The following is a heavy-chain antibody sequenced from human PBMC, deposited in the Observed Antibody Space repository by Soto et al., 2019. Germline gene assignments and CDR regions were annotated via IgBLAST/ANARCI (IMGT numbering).Heavy chain of an antibody. CDR2: IYFGDSDT. CDR1: GYNFATDC. V-gene: IGHV5-51*01. D-gene: IGHD3-16*02. CDR3: ARHYHGFDS. J-gene: IGHJ4*02. Sequence: PGESLKISCKDSGYNFATDCIAWVRQMPGKGLEWMGVIYFGDSDTRYSPSFQDQVTISVDKSISTAYLQWSSLKASDTAMYYCARHYHGFDSWGQGTPVTVYS.